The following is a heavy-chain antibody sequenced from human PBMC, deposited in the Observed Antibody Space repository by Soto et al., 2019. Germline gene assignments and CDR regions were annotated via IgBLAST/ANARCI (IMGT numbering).Heavy chain of an antibody. CDR2: ISGSGGST. D-gene: IGHD3-3*01. V-gene: IGHV3-23*01. CDR1: GFTFSSYA. CDR3: AKVRYYDFWSGYYQAYYYYGMDV. Sequence: PGGSLRLSCAASGFTFSSYAMSWVRQAPGKGLEWVSAISGSGGSTYYADSVKGQFTISRDNSKNTLYLQMNSLRAEDTAVYYCAKVRYYDFWSGYYQAYYYYGMDVWGQGTTVTVSS. J-gene: IGHJ6*02.